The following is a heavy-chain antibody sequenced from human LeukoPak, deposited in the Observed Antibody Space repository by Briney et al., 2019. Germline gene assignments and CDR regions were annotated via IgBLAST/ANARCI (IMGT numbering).Heavy chain of an antibody. CDR1: APSMSSTNS. J-gene: IGHJ4*02. CDR3: SRESGAVCPFGY. V-gene: IGHV4/OR15-8*02. D-gene: IGHD1-26*01. CDR2: ICLAEQT. Sequence: SPTPSPTRALSAPSMSSTNSGTCIRQPTGQSLERLGEICLAEQTDYNTSLFGRVTMSPDKSSNLLSLNLTSVTAADTATYYCSRESGAVCPFGYWGQGTLVIVSS.